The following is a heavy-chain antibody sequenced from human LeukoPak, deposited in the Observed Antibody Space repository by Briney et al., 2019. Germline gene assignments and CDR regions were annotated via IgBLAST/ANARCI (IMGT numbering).Heavy chain of an antibody. CDR2: INPNSGGT. J-gene: IGHJ4*02. CDR1: GGTFSSYA. CDR3: ARPIIAARPRRLDY. Sequence: GASVKVSCKASGGTFSSYAISWVRQAPGQGLEWMGWINPNSGGTNYAQKFQGRVTMTRDTSISTAYMELSRLRSDDTAVYYCARPIIAARPRRLDYWGQGTLVTVSS. D-gene: IGHD6-6*01. V-gene: IGHV1-2*02.